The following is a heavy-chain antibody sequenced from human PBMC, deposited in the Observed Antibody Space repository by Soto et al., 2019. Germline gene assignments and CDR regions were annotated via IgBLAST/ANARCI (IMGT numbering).Heavy chain of an antibody. V-gene: IGHV3-30*03. Sequence: GGSLRLSCAASGFTFSSYGMHWVRQAPGKGLEWVAVISYDGRNKYYEDSVKDRFTISRDNSKNSLNLQMNRRKAEDTTLYYCARVWGTDYDILTGYPGGYYYYMDVWGKGTTVTVSS. D-gene: IGHD3-9*01. CDR2: ISYDGRNK. J-gene: IGHJ6*03. CDR1: GFTFSSYG. CDR3: ARVWGTDYDILTGYPGGYYYYMDV.